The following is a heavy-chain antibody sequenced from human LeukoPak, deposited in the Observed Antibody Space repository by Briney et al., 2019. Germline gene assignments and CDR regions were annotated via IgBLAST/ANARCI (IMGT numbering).Heavy chain of an antibody. CDR3: ARRVGGTSFRDY. CDR2: MHHGGST. Sequence: PSETLSLTCTVSGYSISSSGYYWGWIRQPPGEGLEWIGNMHHGGSTYYNPSLKSRVTISRDTSKNQFSLKLSSVTAADTAVYYCARRVGGTSFRDYWGQGTLVTVSS. CDR1: GYSISSSGYY. V-gene: IGHV4-38-2*02. J-gene: IGHJ4*02. D-gene: IGHD1-26*01.